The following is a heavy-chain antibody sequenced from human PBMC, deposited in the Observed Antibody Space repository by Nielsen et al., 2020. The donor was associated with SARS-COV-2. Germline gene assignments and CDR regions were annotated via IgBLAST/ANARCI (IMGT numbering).Heavy chain of an antibody. D-gene: IGHD5/OR15-5a*01. Sequence: SVKVSCKASGGTFSSYAISWVRQAPGQGLEWMGGIIPILGTANYAQKFQGRVTITADESTSTAYMELSSLRSDDTAVYYCARGDIGSRDNWFDPWGQGTLVTVSS. V-gene: IGHV1-69*13. CDR2: IIPILGTA. CDR3: ARGDIGSRDNWFDP. CDR1: GGTFSSYA. J-gene: IGHJ5*02.